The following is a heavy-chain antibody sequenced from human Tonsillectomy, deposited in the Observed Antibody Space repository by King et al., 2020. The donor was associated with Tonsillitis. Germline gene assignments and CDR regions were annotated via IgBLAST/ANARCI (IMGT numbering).Heavy chain of an antibody. J-gene: IGHJ5*02. CDR2: ISWNSGSM. D-gene: IGHD3-10*01. Sequence: VQLVESGGGLVQPGRSLRLSCAASGFTFDDYAMHWVRQPPGKGLEWVSGISWNSGSMGYADSVKGRFTISRDNAKNSLYLQMNSLRAEDTALYYCTKDKTPPYGSGLGWFDPGGQGTLVTVSS. CDR3: TKDKTPPYGSGLGWFDP. CDR1: GFTFDDYA. V-gene: IGHV3-9*01.